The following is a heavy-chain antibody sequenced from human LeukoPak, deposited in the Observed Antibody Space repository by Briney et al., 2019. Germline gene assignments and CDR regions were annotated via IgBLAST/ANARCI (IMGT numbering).Heavy chain of an antibody. J-gene: IGHJ4*02. D-gene: IGHD2-21*01. CDR1: GFTFRDYS. V-gene: IGHV3-48*02. CDR3: ARERVIAAAGDGFDS. CDR2: ISSSSTTI. Sequence: PGGSLRLSCAPSGFTFRDYSMNWVRQAAGKGLEGVSYISSSSTTIFYADSVKGRFTISRDNAKNSLFLQMNGLRDEDTALYYCARERVIAAAGDGFDSWGQGTLVTVSS.